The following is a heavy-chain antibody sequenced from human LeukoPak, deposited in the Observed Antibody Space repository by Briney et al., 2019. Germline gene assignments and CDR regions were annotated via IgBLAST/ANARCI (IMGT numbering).Heavy chain of an antibody. V-gene: IGHV3-11*01. Sequence: PGGSLRLSCAASGFTVSSNYMSWIRQAPGKGLEWVSYISSSGSTIYYADSVKGRFTISRDNAKNSLYLQMNSLRAEDTAVYYCARDLRLSPPSGSYGYWGQGTLVTVSS. CDR1: GFTVSSNY. D-gene: IGHD1-26*01. CDR3: ARDLRLSPPSGSYGY. CDR2: ISSSGSTI. J-gene: IGHJ4*02.